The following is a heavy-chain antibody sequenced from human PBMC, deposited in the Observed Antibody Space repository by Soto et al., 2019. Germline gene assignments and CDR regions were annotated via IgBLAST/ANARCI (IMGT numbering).Heavy chain of an antibody. D-gene: IGHD3-9*01. J-gene: IGHJ4*02. Sequence: PGGSLRLSCAASGSSFSGYTMNWVRQAQGKGLEWISGINGGGGTTYYADSVKGRLTISRDDSKNILYLQMNSPRAEDTAIYYCAKDRHPDGIWTFDYWGRGTLVTVSS. CDR3: AKDRHPDGIWTFDY. V-gene: IGHV3-23*01. CDR1: GSSFSGYT. CDR2: INGGGGTT.